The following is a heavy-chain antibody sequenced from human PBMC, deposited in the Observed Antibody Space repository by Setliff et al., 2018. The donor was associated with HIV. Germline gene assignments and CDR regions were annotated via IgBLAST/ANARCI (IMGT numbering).Heavy chain of an antibody. J-gene: IGHJ5*02. CDR2: IYPGDSDT. Sequence: PGESLKISCQASGYSFTKFWIGWVRQMPGKGLEWMGIIYPGDSDTRYSPSFEGQVTMSADKSISTAYLQWSSLKASDTAMYYCARGQFSTSFNWFDPWGQGTLVTVSS. CDR1: GYSFTKFW. V-gene: IGHV5-51*01. D-gene: IGHD2-2*01. CDR3: ARGQFSTSFNWFDP.